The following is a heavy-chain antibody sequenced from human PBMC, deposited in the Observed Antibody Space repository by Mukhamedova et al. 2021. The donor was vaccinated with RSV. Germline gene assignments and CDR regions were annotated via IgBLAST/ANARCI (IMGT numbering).Heavy chain of an antibody. V-gene: IGHV4-34*01. CDR2: INHSGST. CDR1: GGSFSSHY. J-gene: IGHJ5*02. Sequence: GGSFSSHYWSWIRQPPGKGLEWIGEINHSGSTNYNPSLKSRLTLSVDTSKNHFSLKLRSVTAADTAVYFCAWFVLRKCQLPWRLGPW. D-gene: IGHD2-2*01. CDR3: AWFVLRKCQLPWRLGP.